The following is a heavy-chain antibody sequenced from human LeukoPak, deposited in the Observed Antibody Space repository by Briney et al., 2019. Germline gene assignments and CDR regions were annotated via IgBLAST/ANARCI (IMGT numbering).Heavy chain of an antibody. CDR1: GFSINNYW. V-gene: IGHV3-7*01. CDR3: AGQAGVT. CDR2: IKGDASEK. J-gene: IGHJ5*02. Sequence: GGSLRLSCAVSGFSINNYWMTWYRQAPGKGLECVAHIKGDASEKYYLDSVKGRFTISRDNAKNSLYLQMNSLRAEDTAVYYCAGQAGVTWGQGTLVTVSS. D-gene: IGHD6-19*01.